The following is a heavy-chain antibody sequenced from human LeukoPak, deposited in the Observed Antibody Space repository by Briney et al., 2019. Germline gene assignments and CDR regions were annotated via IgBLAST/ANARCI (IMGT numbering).Heavy chain of an antibody. D-gene: IGHD5-18*01. CDR3: ARQVLHTAMDY. Sequence: SETLSLTCTVSGVSISSSSYHWDWIRQPPGKGLEWIGSIYDNGSTYYSPSLKSRVTISVDTSKNQFSLRLNSVTAADTAVYYCARQVLHTAMDYWGQGTLVSVPS. V-gene: IGHV4-39*01. J-gene: IGHJ4*02. CDR2: IYDNGST. CDR1: GVSISSSSYH.